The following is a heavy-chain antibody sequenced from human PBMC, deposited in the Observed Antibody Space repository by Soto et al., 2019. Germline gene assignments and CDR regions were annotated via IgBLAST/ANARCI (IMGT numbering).Heavy chain of an antibody. J-gene: IGHJ4*02. CDR3: ARRYGYSFDY. V-gene: IGHV4-61*08. CDR1: GGSINSGGSY. D-gene: IGHD1-1*01. Sequence: SETLSLTCTVSGGSINSGGSYWSWIRQHPGKGLEWIGYIYYSGSTNYNPSLKSRVTISVDTSKNQFSLKLSSVTAADTAVYYCARRYGYSFDYWGQGTLVTVSS. CDR2: IYYSGST.